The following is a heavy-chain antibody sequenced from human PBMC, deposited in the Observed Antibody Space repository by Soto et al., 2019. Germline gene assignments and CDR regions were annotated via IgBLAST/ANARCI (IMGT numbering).Heavy chain of an antibody. V-gene: IGHV3-15*01. D-gene: IGHD5-12*01. CDR3: TTGSGIYSGYDYFDY. Sequence: GGSLRLSCAASGFTFSNAWMSWVRQAPGKGLEWVGRIKSKTDGGTTDYAAPVKGRFTISRDDSKNTLYLQMNSLKTEDTAVYYCTTGSGIYSGYDYFDYWGQGTLVTVSS. J-gene: IGHJ4*02. CDR2: IKSKTDGGTT. CDR1: GFTFSNAW.